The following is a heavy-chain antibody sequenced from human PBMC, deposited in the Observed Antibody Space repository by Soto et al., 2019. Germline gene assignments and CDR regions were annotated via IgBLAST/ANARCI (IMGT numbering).Heavy chain of an antibody. Sequence: QVQLVQSGAEVKKPGASVKVSCKASGYTFTSYDINWVRQATGQGLEWMGWMNPNSGNTGYAQKFQGRVTMSRNTSISTAYMELSRLGSEDTVVYYCARGINYYDSGDDAFDIWGQGTMVTVSS. J-gene: IGHJ3*02. CDR2: MNPNSGNT. D-gene: IGHD3-10*01. V-gene: IGHV1-8*01. CDR3: ARGINYYDSGDDAFDI. CDR1: GYTFTSYD.